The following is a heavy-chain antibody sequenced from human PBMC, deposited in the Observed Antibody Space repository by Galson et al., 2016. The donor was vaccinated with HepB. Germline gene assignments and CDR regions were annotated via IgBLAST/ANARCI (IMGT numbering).Heavy chain of an antibody. CDR3: ARGRSYSNI. D-gene: IGHD6-13*01. CDR1: GFTVSNYY. V-gene: IGHV3-53*01. J-gene: IGHJ4*02. Sequence: SLRLSCAVSGFTVSNYYMVWVRQAPGKGLEWVSIIYSGGDTHYADSVKGRFTISRDTSRNTLYLQMNSLRAEDTAMYYCARGRSYSNIWGPGTLVIVSS. CDR2: IYSGGDT.